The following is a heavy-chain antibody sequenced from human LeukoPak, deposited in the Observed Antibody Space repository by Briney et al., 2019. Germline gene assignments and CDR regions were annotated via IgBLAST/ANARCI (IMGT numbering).Heavy chain of an antibody. Sequence: GRSLRLSCAASGFTFSSYGMHWVRQAPGKGLEWVAVIWYDGSNKYYADSVKGRFTISRDNSKNTLYLQMNSLRAEDTAVYYCAKSGEWEPTDLDYWGEGTLVTVSS. CDR3: AKSGEWEPTDLDY. J-gene: IGHJ4*02. D-gene: IGHD1-26*01. CDR1: GFTFSSYG. V-gene: IGHV3-33*06. CDR2: IWYDGSNK.